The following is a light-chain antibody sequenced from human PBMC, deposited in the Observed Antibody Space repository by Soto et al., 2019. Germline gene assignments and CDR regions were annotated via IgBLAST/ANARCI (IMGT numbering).Light chain of an antibody. CDR2: WAS. J-gene: IGKJ4*01. CDR1: QSVFSRSHNQNY. V-gene: IGKV4-1*01. CDR3: RQYYAGLALS. Sequence: DIVMTQSPDSLAVSLGERATINCKSSQSVFSRSHNQNYLAWFQQKPGQTPKMLIFWASTRQSGVPDGFRGSGSGTDFTITIINLQAEDVAVYYCRQYYAGLALSFGGGTKVEIK.